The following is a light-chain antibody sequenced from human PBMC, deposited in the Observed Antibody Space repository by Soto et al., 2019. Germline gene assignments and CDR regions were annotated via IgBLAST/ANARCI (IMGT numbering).Light chain of an antibody. V-gene: IGKV3-20*01. Sequence: EIVLTQSPGTLSLSPGERANLSCRASQSVSSSYLAWYQQKPGQAPRLLIYGASSRATGIPDRFSGSGSGTDFTLTISRLEPEDFAVYYCQQYGSSLPITFGQGTRLEIK. CDR3: QQYGSSLPIT. J-gene: IGKJ5*01. CDR2: GAS. CDR1: QSVSSSY.